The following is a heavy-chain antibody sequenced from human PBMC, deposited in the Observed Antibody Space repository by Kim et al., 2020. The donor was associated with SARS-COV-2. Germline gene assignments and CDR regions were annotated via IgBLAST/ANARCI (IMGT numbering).Heavy chain of an antibody. D-gene: IGHD3-10*01. Sequence: SVKVSCKASGDTFSSYAISWVRQAPGQGLEWMGGIIPIFGTANYAQKFQGRVTITADESTSTAYMELSSLRSEDTAVYYCASGGTVRGVMEYYFDYWGQGTLVTVSS. CDR3: ASGGTVRGVMEYYFDY. CDR1: GDTFSSYA. CDR2: IIPIFGTA. J-gene: IGHJ4*02. V-gene: IGHV1-69*13.